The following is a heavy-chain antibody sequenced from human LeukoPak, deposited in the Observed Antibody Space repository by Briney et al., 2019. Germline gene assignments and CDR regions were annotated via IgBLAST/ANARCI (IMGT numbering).Heavy chain of an antibody. CDR2: ISWNSGSI. D-gene: IGHD1-14*01. CDR1: GFTFDDYT. Sequence: GGSLRLSCAASGFTFDDYTMHWVRQAPGKGLEWVSGISWNSGSIGYADSVKGRFTISRDNAKNSLYLQMNSLRGDDTALYYCAKDRRNDFDYWGQGTLVTVSS. J-gene: IGHJ4*02. V-gene: IGHV3-9*01. CDR3: AKDRRNDFDY.